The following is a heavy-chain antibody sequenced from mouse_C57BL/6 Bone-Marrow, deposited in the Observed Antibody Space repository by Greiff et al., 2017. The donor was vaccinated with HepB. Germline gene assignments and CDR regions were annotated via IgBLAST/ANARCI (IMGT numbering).Heavy chain of an antibody. Sequence: VKLQESGPELVKPGASVKISCKASGYAFSSSWMNWVKQRPGKGLEWIGRIYPGDGDTNYNGKFKGKATLTADKSSSTAYMQLSSLTSEDSAVYFCALYPYWYFDVWGTGPTVTVSS. CDR3: ALYPYWYFDV. V-gene: IGHV1-82*01. J-gene: IGHJ1*03. CDR2: IYPGDGDT. CDR1: GYAFSSSW. D-gene: IGHD2-12*01.